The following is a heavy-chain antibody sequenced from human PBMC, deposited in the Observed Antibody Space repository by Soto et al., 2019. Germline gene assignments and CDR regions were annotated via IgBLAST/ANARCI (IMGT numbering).Heavy chain of an antibody. V-gene: IGHV3-23*01. CDR1: GFTFSSYA. D-gene: IGHD3-22*01. Sequence: GGSLRLSCAASGFTFSSYAMSWVRQAPGKGLEWVSAISGSGGSAYYADSVKGRFTISRDNSKNTLYLQMNSLRAEDTAVYYCAKEPIYITMIVVVPEGYFDYWGQGTLVTVSS. J-gene: IGHJ4*02. CDR2: ISGSGGSA. CDR3: AKEPIYITMIVVVPEGYFDY.